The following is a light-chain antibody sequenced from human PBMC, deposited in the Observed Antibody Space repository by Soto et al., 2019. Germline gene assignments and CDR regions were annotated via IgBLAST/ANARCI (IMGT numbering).Light chain of an antibody. CDR2: GAS. CDR3: QQYENLPT. Sequence: EIVLTQSPGTLSLSPGERATLSCRASQSVSNNYLAWYQQKPGQAPRLLIYGASNRATGIPDRFSGSASGTDSTLTISRLEPEDIATYYCQQYENLPTFGQGTRLEIK. CDR1: QSVSNNY. V-gene: IGKV3-20*01. J-gene: IGKJ5*01.